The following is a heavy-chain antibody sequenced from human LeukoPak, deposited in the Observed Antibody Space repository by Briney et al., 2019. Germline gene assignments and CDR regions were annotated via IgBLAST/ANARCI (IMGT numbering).Heavy chain of an antibody. CDR1: GFTFSSYA. CDR2: ISGSGGST. CDR3: ARTQTEYSYGHPYCFDY. Sequence: GGSLRLSCAASGFTFSSYAMSWVRQAPGKGLEWVSAISGSGGSTYYADSVKGRFTISRDNSKNTLYLQMNSLRAEDTAVYYCARTQTEYSYGHPYCFDYWGQGTLVTVSS. V-gene: IGHV3-23*01. J-gene: IGHJ4*02. D-gene: IGHD5-18*01.